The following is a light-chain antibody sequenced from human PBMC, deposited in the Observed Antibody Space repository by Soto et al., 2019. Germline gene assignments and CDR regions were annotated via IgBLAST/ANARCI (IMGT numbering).Light chain of an antibody. Sequence: SVLTPPASLSGSPGPSITISCTGTSSDVGGYNYVSWYQQHPGKAPRLMIYGVSNRPLGVSYRFSGSKSGNTASLTISGLQSEDEADYYCNSYASVNSPVLFGGGTKLTVL. J-gene: IGLJ2*01. V-gene: IGLV2-14*03. CDR2: GVS. CDR3: NSYASVNSPVL. CDR1: SSDVGGYNY.